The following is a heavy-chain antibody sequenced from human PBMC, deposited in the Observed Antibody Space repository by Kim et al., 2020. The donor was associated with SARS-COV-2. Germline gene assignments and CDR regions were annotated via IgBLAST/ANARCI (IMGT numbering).Heavy chain of an antibody. D-gene: IGHD3-22*01. J-gene: IGHJ3*02. V-gene: IGHV1-58*01. Sequence: NYAQKFQERVTMTRDMSKSTAYMELSSLRSEDTAVYYCAADSSGYLDAFDIWGQGTMVTVSS. CDR3: AADSSGYLDAFDI.